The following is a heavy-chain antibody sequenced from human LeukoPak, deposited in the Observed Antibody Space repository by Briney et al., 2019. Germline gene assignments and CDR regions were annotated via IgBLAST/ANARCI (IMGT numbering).Heavy chain of an antibody. J-gene: IGHJ4*02. CDR3: ARGGATGDVFDY. Sequence: GRSLRLSCAASGFTFSSYGMHWVRQAPGKGLEWAAVIWYDGSNKYYADSVKGRFTISRDNSKNTLYLQMNSLRAEDTAVYYCARGGATGDVFDYWGQGTLVTVSS. D-gene: IGHD3-10*01. CDR1: GFTFSSYG. CDR2: IWYDGSNK. V-gene: IGHV3-33*01.